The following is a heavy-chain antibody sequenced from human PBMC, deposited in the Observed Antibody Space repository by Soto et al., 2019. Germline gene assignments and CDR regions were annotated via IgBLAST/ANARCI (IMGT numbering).Heavy chain of an antibody. J-gene: IGHJ5*02. CDR2: IYPGDSDT. Sequence: GESLKISCKGSGYSFTSYWIGWVRQMPGKGLEWMGIIYPGDSDTRYSPSFQGQVTISADKSISTAYMQWSSLKASDTAMYYCGRSSYYYGSVSRANWLDPWGQGTLVTVPS. CDR1: GYSFTSYW. CDR3: GRSSYYYGSVSRANWLDP. D-gene: IGHD3-10*01. V-gene: IGHV5-51*01.